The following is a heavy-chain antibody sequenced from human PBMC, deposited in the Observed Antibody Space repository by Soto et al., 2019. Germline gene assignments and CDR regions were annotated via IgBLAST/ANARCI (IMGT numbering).Heavy chain of an antibody. D-gene: IGHD2-2*01. CDR1: GGTFSSYA. Sequence: QVQLVQSGAEVKKPGSSVKVSCKASGGTFSSYAISWVRQAPGQGLEWMGGIIPIFGTANYAQKFQGRVTITADESTSTAYMELSSLRSEDTAVYYCARDMNIVLVPADLYYSGMDVWGQGTTVTVSS. CDR2: IIPIFGTA. CDR3: ARDMNIVLVPADLYYSGMDV. J-gene: IGHJ6*02. V-gene: IGHV1-69*12.